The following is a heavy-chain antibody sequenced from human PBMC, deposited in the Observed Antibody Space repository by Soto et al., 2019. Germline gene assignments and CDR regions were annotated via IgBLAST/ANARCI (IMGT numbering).Heavy chain of an antibody. CDR2: FIPIFVSA. J-gene: IGHJ4*02. V-gene: IGHV1-69*01. Sequence: QLHLVQSGAEVKKAGSSVKVSCKASGGTVSSYAITWVRQAPGKGPEWMGVFIPIFVSAHYAPKFQGRITITADESTSTAYMEVSGLTSEDTAIYYCARDVSSDTTGFRGYDLWGQGTQVTVSS. CDR1: GGTVSSYA. D-gene: IGHD3-10*01. CDR3: ARDVSSDTTGFRGYDL.